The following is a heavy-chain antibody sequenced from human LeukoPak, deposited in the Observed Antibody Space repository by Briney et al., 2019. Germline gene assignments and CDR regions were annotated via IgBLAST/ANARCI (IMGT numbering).Heavy chain of an antibody. CDR2: VFYPGST. Sequence: SETLSLTCTVSGGPIDRHYWSWIRQPPGKGLEWIGYVFYPGSTNYNPSLNSRVTMSLDTSRDQFSLRLTSVTAADTAIYYCASRPAGSTWYGVFDYWSQGTLVTVSS. J-gene: IGHJ4*02. CDR1: GGPIDRHY. D-gene: IGHD6-13*01. V-gene: IGHV4-59*11. CDR3: ASRPAGSTWYGVFDY.